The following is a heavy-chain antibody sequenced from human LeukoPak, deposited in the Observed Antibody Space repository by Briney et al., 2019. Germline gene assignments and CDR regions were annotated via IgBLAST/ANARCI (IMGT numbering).Heavy chain of an antibody. V-gene: IGHV1-8*01. CDR3: ARLIAVAGPDAFDI. D-gene: IGHD6-19*01. CDR2: MNPNSGNT. J-gene: IGHJ3*02. CDR1: GYTFTSYD. Sequence: ASVKVSFKASGYTFTSYDINWVRQATGQGLEWMGWMNPNSGNTGYAQKFQGRVTMTRNTSISTAYMELSSLRSEDMAVYYCARLIAVAGPDAFDIWGQGTMVTVSS.